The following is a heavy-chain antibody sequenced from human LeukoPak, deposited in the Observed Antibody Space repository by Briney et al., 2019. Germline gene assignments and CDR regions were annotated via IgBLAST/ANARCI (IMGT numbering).Heavy chain of an antibody. CDR1: GYTFTGYY. D-gene: IGHD1-1*01. Sequence: ASVKVSCKASGYTFTGYYMHWVRQAPGQGLEWMGWINPNSGGTNYAQKFQGRVTMTRNTSISTAYMELSSLRSEDTAVYYCARGKGYVDYYYYMDVWGKGTTVTVSS. V-gene: IGHV1-2*02. CDR2: INPNSGGT. CDR3: ARGKGYVDYYYYMDV. J-gene: IGHJ6*03.